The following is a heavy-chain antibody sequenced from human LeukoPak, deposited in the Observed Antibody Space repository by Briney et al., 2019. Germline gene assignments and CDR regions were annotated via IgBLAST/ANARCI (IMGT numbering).Heavy chain of an antibody. CDR3: ARDPVGRWSPDLDY. D-gene: IGHD1-26*01. V-gene: IGHV1-2*02. Sequence: ASVKVSCKASGYTFTGYYMHWVRQAPGQGLEWMGWINPNSGGTSYAQKFQGRVTMTRDTSISTAYMELSRLRSDDTAVYYCARDPVGRWSPDLDYWGQGTLVTVSS. CDR2: INPNSGGT. CDR1: GYTFTGYY. J-gene: IGHJ4*02.